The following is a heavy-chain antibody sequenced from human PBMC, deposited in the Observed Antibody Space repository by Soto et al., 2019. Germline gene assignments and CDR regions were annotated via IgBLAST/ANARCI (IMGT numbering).Heavy chain of an antibody. CDR1: GYTFTSYA. J-gene: IGHJ4*02. Sequence: QVQLVQSGAEVKKPGASVKVSCKASGYTFTSYAMHWVRQAPGQRLEWMGWINAGNGNTKYSQKVQGRVTITRDTSTSTAYLEMSSLRSEDTAVYYCARVKGLVLYDYWGQGTLVTVSS. CDR3: ARVKGLVLYDY. CDR2: INAGNGNT. V-gene: IGHV1-3*01. D-gene: IGHD6-19*01.